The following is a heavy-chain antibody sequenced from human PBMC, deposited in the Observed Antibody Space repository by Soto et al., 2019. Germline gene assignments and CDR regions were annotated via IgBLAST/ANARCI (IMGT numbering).Heavy chain of an antibody. D-gene: IGHD3-9*01. V-gene: IGHV4-4*07. CDR1: DDFISSYY. Sequence: TSETLSLTCTVSDDFISSYYWNWIRQPAGKGLEWIGRVSTSGATNYNPSLESRVTMSVDTSQKQFSLKPTSVTAPVSAIYFWARADHEILTGSYAMDVWGQVTTFTV. CDR3: ARADHEILTGSYAMDV. CDR2: VSTSGAT. J-gene: IGHJ6*01.